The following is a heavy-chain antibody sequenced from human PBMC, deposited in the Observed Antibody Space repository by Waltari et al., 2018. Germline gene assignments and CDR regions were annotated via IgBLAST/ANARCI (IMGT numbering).Heavy chain of an antibody. CDR1: GGSISSERYH. CDR2: ISYSGST. J-gene: IGHJ5*02. CDR3: ARLSYHIVTGYGWFDP. V-gene: IGHV4-39*01. Sequence: QLQLQESGPGLVKPSETLSLPCTVSGGSISSERYHWGWVRQHPGKGLEWIGMISYSGSTYYNPSLKSRVTISVDTSKNQFSLKLSSVTAADTAVYYCARLSYHIVTGYGWFDPWGLGTLVTVSS. D-gene: IGHD3-9*01.